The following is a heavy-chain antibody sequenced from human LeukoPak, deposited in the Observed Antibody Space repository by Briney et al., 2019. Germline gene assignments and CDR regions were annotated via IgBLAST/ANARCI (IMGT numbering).Heavy chain of an antibody. Sequence: GGSLRLSCAASGFSFSNYWMHWVRQAPGKGLEWVSAISGSGGSTYYADSVKGRFTISRDNSKNTLYLQMNSLRAEDTAVYYCAKSDVVAATPFDYWGQGTLVTVSS. V-gene: IGHV3-23*01. D-gene: IGHD2-15*01. J-gene: IGHJ4*02. CDR3: AKSDVVAATPFDY. CDR1: GFSFSNYW. CDR2: ISGSGGST.